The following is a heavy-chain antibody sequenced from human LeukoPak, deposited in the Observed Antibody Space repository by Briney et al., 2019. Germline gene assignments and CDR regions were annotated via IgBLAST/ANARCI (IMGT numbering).Heavy chain of an antibody. CDR2: INPSGGST. Sequence: GASVKVSCKASGNTFTDYYMHWVQQAPGQGLEWMGIINPSGGSTSYAQKFQGRVTMTRDTSTSTVYMELSSLRSEDTAVYYCARDRSPSSGSYEFDYWGQGTLVTVSS. J-gene: IGHJ4*02. D-gene: IGHD1-26*01. CDR3: ARDRSPSSGSYEFDY. CDR1: GNTFTDYY. V-gene: IGHV1-46*01.